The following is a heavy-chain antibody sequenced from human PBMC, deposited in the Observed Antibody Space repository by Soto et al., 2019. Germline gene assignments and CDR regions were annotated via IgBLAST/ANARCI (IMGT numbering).Heavy chain of an antibody. CDR3: ARETTHDAIDI. V-gene: IGHV3-48*03. CDR2: IRSNDEGI. J-gene: IGHJ3*02. Sequence: GGSLRLSXAAYGFSFSHYEMNWVRQAPGEGLEWVSNIRSNDEGIYYADSVKGRFSMSRDNARNLLYLQMNSLRADDTAVYFCARETTHDAIDIWGQGTMVTVSS. CDR1: GFSFSHYE.